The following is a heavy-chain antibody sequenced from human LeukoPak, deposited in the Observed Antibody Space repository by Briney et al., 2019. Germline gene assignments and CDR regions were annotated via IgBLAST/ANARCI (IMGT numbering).Heavy chain of an antibody. CDR3: ASCNDSSGYFAY. J-gene: IGHJ4*02. V-gene: IGHV7-4-1*02. D-gene: IGHD3-22*01. Sequence: GASVKVSFKPSGYTFTDYAINWVRQAPGQGREYMGWVNTNTGNPTYAQGFTGRFVFSSDSSVSTAYLQITSLKADDSAIYFCASCNDSSGYFAYWGQGTLVTVSS. CDR1: GYTFTDYA. CDR2: VNTNTGNP.